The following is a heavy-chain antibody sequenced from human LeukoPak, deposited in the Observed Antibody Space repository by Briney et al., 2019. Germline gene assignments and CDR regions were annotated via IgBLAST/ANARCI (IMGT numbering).Heavy chain of an antibody. J-gene: IGHJ4*02. Sequence: SQTLSLTCTVSGGSISSGGYYWSWIRQPPGKGLEWIGYIYHSGSTYYNPSLKSRVTISVDRSKNQFSLKLSSVTAADTAVYYCARVAPRYYDSSGYYDYWGQGTLVTVSS. D-gene: IGHD3-22*01. CDR1: GGSISSGGYY. V-gene: IGHV4-30-2*01. CDR3: ARVAPRYYDSSGYYDY. CDR2: IYHSGST.